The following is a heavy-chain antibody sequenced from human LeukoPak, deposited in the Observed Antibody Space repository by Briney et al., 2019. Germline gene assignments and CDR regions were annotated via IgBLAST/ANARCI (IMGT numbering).Heavy chain of an antibody. Sequence: GGSLRLSCAASGFTFSSSDMHWVRQAPGKGLEWVAYIRYDGNNKYYADSVKGRLTITRDNSKNTLYLQMNSLRAADTAVYYCAKGYRNHLLILLDSWGQGTLVTVSS. J-gene: IGHJ5*01. CDR1: GFTFSSSD. V-gene: IGHV3-30*02. CDR3: AKGYRNHLLILLDS. CDR2: IRYDGNNK. D-gene: IGHD3-16*01.